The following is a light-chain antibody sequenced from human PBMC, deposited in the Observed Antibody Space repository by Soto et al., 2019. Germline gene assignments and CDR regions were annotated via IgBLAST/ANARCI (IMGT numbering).Light chain of an antibody. Sequence: EIVLTQSPGTLSLSPGERVTLSCRASQSVSTNYFAWYQQKPGQAPRLLIYGTSSRASGIPDRFSGVASGTDFTLTISGLEPEDVAVYYCQQYGSSPWTFGQGTKVEIK. CDR1: QSVSTNY. CDR3: QQYGSSPWT. V-gene: IGKV3-20*01. CDR2: GTS. J-gene: IGKJ1*01.